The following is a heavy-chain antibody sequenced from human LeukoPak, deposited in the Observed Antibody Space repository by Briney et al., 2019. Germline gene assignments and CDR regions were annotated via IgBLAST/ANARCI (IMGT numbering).Heavy chain of an antibody. Sequence: RSGGSLRLSCAASGFTFSDYYMSWIRQAPGKGLEWVSGSNWNGGSTNYADSVKGRFTISRDNAKNSLYLQMNSLRAEDTALYYCARSPLTTVTGADHFDYWGQGTLVTVSS. V-gene: IGHV3-20*04. D-gene: IGHD4-17*01. CDR3: ARSPLTTVTGADHFDY. CDR1: GFTFSDYY. J-gene: IGHJ4*02. CDR2: SNWNGGST.